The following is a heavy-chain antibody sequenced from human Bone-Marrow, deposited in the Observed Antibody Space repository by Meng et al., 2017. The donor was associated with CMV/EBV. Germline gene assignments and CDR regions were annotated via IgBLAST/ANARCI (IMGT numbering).Heavy chain of an antibody. CDR1: GYTFTGYY. V-gene: IGHV1-46*01. CDR2: INPSGGST. Sequence: ASVKVSCKASGYTFTGYYMHWVRQAPGQGLEWMGIINPSGGSTSYAQKFQGRVTMTTDTSTSTAYMELRSLRSDDTAVYYCAREYNWNDDGWDYWGQGTLVTVSS. D-gene: IGHD1-1*01. CDR3: AREYNWNDDGWDY. J-gene: IGHJ4*02.